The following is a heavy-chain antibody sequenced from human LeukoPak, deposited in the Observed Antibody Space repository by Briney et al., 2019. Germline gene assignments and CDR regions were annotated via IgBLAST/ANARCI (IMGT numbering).Heavy chain of an antibody. J-gene: IGHJ6*02. D-gene: IGHD3/OR15-3a*01. CDR1: GFPFSNYA. CDR3: ARGPPGDFWTYDYYYYGMDV. V-gene: IGHV3-33*01. Sequence: GTSLRLSCAASGFPFSNYAMHWVRQGPGKGLEWVAVIWYDGSDKYYGESPKGRFTISRDNSKNTLYLQMNSLRAEDSAVYYCARGPPGDFWTYDYYYYGMDVWGQGTTVTVSS. CDR2: IWYDGSDK.